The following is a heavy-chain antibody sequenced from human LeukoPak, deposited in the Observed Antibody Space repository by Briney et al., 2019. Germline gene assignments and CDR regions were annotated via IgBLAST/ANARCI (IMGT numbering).Heavy chain of an antibody. CDR3: ARDIVYAYCGGDCYLAGDYFDY. V-gene: IGHV3-7*01. CDR2: IKQDGSEK. CDR1: GFTFSSYW. J-gene: IGHJ4*02. D-gene: IGHD2-21*01. Sequence: SGGSLRLSCAASGFTFSSYWMSWVRQAPGKGLEWVANIKQDGSEKYYVDSVKGRFTISRDNAKNSLYLQMNSLRAEDTAVYYCARDIVYAYCGGDCYLAGDYFDYWGQGTLVTVSS.